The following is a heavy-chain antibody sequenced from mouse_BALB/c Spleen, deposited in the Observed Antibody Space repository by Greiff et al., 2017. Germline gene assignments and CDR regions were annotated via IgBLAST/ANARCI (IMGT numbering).Heavy chain of an antibody. D-gene: IGHD1-1*01. CDR1: GFTFSDYY. CDR3: ARVSNNYYGSSYVDY. Sequence: EVKLVESGGGLVKPGGSLKLSCAASGFTFSDYYMYWVRQTPEKRLEWVATISDGGSYTYYPDSVKGRFTISRDNAKNNLYLQMSSLKSEDTAMYYCARVSNNYYGSSYVDYWGQGTTLTVSS. CDR2: ISDGGSYT. J-gene: IGHJ2*01. V-gene: IGHV5-4*02.